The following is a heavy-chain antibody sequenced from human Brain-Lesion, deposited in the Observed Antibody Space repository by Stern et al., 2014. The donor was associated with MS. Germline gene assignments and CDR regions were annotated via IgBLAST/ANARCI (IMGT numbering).Heavy chain of an antibody. CDR2: IIPMTGEA. D-gene: IGHD7-27*01. CDR3: ARHWGTDL. J-gene: IGHJ5*02. V-gene: IGHV1-69*01. CDR1: GGLFRSDA. Sequence: QLVQSGAEVRKPGSSVKVSCKASGGLFRSDAISWVRQAPGQGLEWLGGIIPMTGEAHYAQKFLDRVTITADESTTTPYMDLNSLTSEDTALYYCARHWGTDLWGQGTLLTVSS.